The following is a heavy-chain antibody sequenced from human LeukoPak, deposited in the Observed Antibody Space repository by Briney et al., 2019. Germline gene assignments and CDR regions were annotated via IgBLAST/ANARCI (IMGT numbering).Heavy chain of an antibody. CDR1: GGSISSYY. V-gene: IGHV4-59*01. J-gene: IGHJ6*02. Sequence: PSETLSLTCTVSGGSISSYYWSWIRQPPGKGLEWIGYIYYSGSTNYNPSLKSPVTISVDTSKNQFSLKLSSVTAADTAVYYCARDQKGGSTFYYYYGMDVWGQGTTVTVSS. D-gene: IGHD2-15*01. CDR2: IYYSGST. CDR3: ARDQKGGSTFYYYYGMDV.